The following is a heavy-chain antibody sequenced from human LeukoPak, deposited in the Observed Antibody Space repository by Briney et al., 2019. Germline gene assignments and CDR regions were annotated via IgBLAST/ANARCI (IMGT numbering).Heavy chain of an antibody. CDR3: ARSNYDSTTFYYRLDL. V-gene: IGHV3-74*01. J-gene: IGHJ5*02. CDR1: GFTFSSYW. Sequence: SGGSLRLSCAASGFTFSSYWMHWVRQAPGKGPVWVSRVGVHGKGTAYADSVKGRFTISRDNAKNTLSLQMNSLSAEDTAVYYCARSNYDSTTFYYRLDLWGQGTLVTVSS. CDR2: VGVHGKGT. D-gene: IGHD2/OR15-2a*01.